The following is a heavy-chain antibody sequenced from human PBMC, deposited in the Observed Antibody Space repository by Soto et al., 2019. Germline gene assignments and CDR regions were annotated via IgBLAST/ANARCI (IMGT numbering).Heavy chain of an antibody. V-gene: IGHV4-59*01. CDR3: SGGDCWNFVGC. CDR2: IYNIGST. CDR1: GDSISNNY. J-gene: IGHJ5*01. D-gene: IGHD3-3*01. Sequence: PSGTLSLTCTASGDSISNNYWSWIRQPPGKGLEWIGYIYNIGSTNYNPSLKGQATMSVETSKYQFSLTLRSVTAADTAVYFCSGGDCWNFVGCCGQLTLFTVCS.